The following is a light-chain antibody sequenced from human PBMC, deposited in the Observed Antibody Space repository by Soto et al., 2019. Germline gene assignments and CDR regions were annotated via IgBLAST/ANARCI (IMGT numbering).Light chain of an antibody. Sequence: DIHMTQSPSSLSAILGDRVTITCRASQNIDSYLNWYQQRPGKAPKLLIHDASSLQSGVPSRFSGSGSGTDFALTINSLQPEDFATIYCQQTYSTPWTFGQGTKVDIK. J-gene: IGKJ1*01. V-gene: IGKV1-39*01. CDR1: QNIDSY. CDR3: QQTYSTPWT. CDR2: DAS.